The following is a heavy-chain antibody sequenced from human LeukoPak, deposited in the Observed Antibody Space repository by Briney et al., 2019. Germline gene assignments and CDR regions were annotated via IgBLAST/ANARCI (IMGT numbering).Heavy chain of an antibody. D-gene: IGHD3-10*01. CDR3: ARHEQTYYYGSGSYYNPNWFDP. Sequence: SETLSLTCTVSGGSISSYYWSWIRQPPGKGLEWIGYIYYSGSTNYNPSLKSRVTISVDTSKNQFSLKLSSVTAADTAVYYCARHEQTYYYGSGSYYNPNWFDPWGQGTLVTVSS. CDR1: GGSISSYY. J-gene: IGHJ5*02. CDR2: IYYSGST. V-gene: IGHV4-59*08.